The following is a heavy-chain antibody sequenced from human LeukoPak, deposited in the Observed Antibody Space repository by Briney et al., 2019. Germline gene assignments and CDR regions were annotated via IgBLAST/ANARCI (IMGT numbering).Heavy chain of an antibody. J-gene: IGHJ4*02. V-gene: IGHV3-74*01. D-gene: IGHD2-15*01. CDR1: GFTFSYYW. CDR3: ARGFGCSGGNCSPRAFDY. CDR2: MNSDGSST. Sequence: GGSLRLSCAASGFTFSYYWMHWVRQAPGKGLVWVSRMNSDGSSTSYADSVKGRFIISRDNARNTLYLQMNSLRAEDTAVYYCARGFGCSGGNCSPRAFDYWGQGTLVTASS.